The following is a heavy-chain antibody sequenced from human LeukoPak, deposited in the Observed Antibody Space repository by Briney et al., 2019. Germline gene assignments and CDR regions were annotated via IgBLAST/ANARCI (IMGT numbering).Heavy chain of an antibody. Sequence: GGSLRLSCAASGNYWMHWVRQAPGKGLVWVSHIKSDGSWTSYADSVKGRFTISKDNVKNTVYLQMNNLRAEDTAVYYCVSFYETYWGRGTLVTVSS. D-gene: IGHD2-2*01. CDR2: IKSDGSWT. CDR3: VSFYETY. CDR1: GNYW. J-gene: IGHJ4*02. V-gene: IGHV3-74*01.